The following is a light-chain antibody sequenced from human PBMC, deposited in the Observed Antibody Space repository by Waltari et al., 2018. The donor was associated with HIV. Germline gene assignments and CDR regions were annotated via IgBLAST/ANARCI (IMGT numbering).Light chain of an antibody. V-gene: IGLV2-11*01. Sequence: QSALTQPRSVSGSPGQSVTIPCTGTSSAVGRSNYVSWYQQHPGKAPKLMIYDVSKRPSGVPDRFSGSKSGNTASLTISGLQAEDEADYYCCSYAGSYTPVFGGGTKLTVL. CDR3: CSYAGSYTPV. CDR2: DVS. J-gene: IGLJ2*01. CDR1: SSAVGRSNY.